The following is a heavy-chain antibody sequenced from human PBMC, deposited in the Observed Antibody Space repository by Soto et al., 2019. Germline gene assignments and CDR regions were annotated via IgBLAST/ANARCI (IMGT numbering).Heavy chain of an antibody. Sequence: EVQLVESGGGLVQSGGSLRLSCAASGFTFSSYWMHWVRQAPGKGLVWVSRIKGDGISTNYADSVKGRFTISRDNAKDTVFLLMNGLSADDTAVYYCARGAMGNYYNDYWGQGTLVTVSS. D-gene: IGHD3-10*01. J-gene: IGHJ4*02. CDR1: GFTFSSYW. V-gene: IGHV3-74*01. CDR2: IKGDGIST. CDR3: ARGAMGNYYNDY.